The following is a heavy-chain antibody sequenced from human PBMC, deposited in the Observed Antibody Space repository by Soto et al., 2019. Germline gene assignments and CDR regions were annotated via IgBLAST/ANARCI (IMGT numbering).Heavy chain of an antibody. J-gene: IGHJ4*02. CDR1: GYTFTSYY. V-gene: IGHV1-46*04. CDR3: ARDFRDGMTPWDY. CDR2: INPSDGST. Sequence: QVQLVQSGAEVKKPGASVKVSCKASGYTFTSYYMHWVRQAPGQGLDWMGIINPSDGSTSYAQKLRGRVTMTRDTSTSTVNMELSSLRSEDTAVYYCARDFRDGMTPWDYWGQGTLVTVSS.